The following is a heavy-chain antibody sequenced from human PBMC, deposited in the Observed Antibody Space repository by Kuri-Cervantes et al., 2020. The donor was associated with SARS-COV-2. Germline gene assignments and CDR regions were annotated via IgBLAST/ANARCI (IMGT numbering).Heavy chain of an antibody. V-gene: IGHV3-30*03. CDR2: ISYDGSNK. CDR1: GFTFSSYG. J-gene: IGHJ4*02. CDR3: ARHGTGYDFWSGYYGEDY. D-gene: IGHD3-3*01. Sequence: GESLKISCAASGFTFSSYGMHWVRQAPGKGLEWVAVISYDGSNKYYADSVKGRFTISRDNSKNTLYLQMNSLRAEDTAVYYCARHGTGYDFWSGYYGEDYWGQGTLVTVSS.